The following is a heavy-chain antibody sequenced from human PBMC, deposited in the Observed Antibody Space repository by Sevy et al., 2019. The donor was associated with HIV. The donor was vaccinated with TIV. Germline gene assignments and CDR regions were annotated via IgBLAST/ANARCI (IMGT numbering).Heavy chain of an antibody. CDR2: IRSKANSYAT. CDR1: GFTFSGSA. J-gene: IGHJ5*02. V-gene: IGHV3-73*01. D-gene: IGHD3-3*01. Sequence: GGSVRLSCAASGFTFSGSAMHWVRQASGKGLEWVGRIRSKANSYATAYAASVKGRFTISRDDSKNTAYLQMNSLKTEDTAVYYCTRLSDYDFWSGYYHGHWFDPWGQGTLVTVSS. CDR3: TRLSDYDFWSGYYHGHWFDP.